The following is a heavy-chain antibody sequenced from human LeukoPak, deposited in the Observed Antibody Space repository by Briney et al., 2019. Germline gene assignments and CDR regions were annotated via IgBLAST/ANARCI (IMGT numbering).Heavy chain of an antibody. CDR2: MYQSGST. CDR1: GNSISSGYY. CDR3: ARESSSSWYGRAPLDY. J-gene: IGHJ4*02. D-gene: IGHD6-13*01. Sequence: PSETLSLTCTVSGNSISSGYYWGWIRQSPGKGLEWIGSMYQSGSTYYNPSLKSRVTISVDTSKNQFSLKLSSVTAADTAVYYCARESSSSWYGRAPLDYWGQGTLATVSS. V-gene: IGHV4-38-2*02.